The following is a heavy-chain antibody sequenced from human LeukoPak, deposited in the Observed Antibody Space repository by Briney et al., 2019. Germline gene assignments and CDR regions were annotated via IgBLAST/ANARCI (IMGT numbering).Heavy chain of an antibody. D-gene: IGHD6-19*01. CDR1: GGSISSGSYY. CDR3: ARAGYSSGWCVY. CDR2: IYTSGST. Sequence: PSETLSLTCTVSGGSISSGSYYWSWIRQPAGKGLEWIGRIYTSGSTNYNPSLKSRVTISVDTSKNQFSLKLSSVTAADTAVYYCARAGYSSGWCVYWGQGTLVTVSS. J-gene: IGHJ4*02. V-gene: IGHV4-61*02.